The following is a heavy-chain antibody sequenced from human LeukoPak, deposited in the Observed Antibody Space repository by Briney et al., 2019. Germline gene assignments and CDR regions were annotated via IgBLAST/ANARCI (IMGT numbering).Heavy chain of an antibody. D-gene: IGHD3-16*02. CDR3: AKDLLYSDVWGSYRPNPLDY. J-gene: IGHJ4*02. V-gene: IGHV3-30*18. CDR1: RFTFSSYG. CDR2: ISYDGSNK. Sequence: GGSLRLSCAASRFTFSSYGMHWVRQAPGKGLEWVAVISYDGSNKYYADSVKGRFTISRDNSKNTLYLQMNSLRAEDTAVYYCAKDLLYSDVWGSYRPNPLDYWGQGTLVTVSS.